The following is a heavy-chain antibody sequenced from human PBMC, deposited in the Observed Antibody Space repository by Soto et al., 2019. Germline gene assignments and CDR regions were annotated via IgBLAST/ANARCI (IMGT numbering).Heavy chain of an antibody. Sequence: PSETLYLTCTVSGGSVRSGDYYWNWIRQPPGKSLEWIGYIYYTGSSYYNPSLKSRVTISVDVSQNQFSLQLRSVTAADTAVYYCARGRGVREYSYGLSDIWGPGTMVTVSS. CDR2: IYYTGSS. CDR3: ARGRGVREYSYGLSDI. V-gene: IGHV4-30-4*01. J-gene: IGHJ3*02. CDR1: GGSVRSGDYY. D-gene: IGHD5-18*01.